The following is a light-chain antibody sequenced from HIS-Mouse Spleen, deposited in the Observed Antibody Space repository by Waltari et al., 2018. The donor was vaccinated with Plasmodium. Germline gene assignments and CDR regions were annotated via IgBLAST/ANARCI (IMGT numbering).Light chain of an antibody. CDR1: SSDVGGYTY. V-gene: IGLV2-8*01. J-gene: IGLJ2*01. CDR3: SSYAGSNNLV. Sequence: QSALTQPPSASGSPGQSVTISCTGTSSDVGGYTYVSWYQQHPGKAPKLMVYEVSKGPSGVPGRCSGSKSGNTASLTVSGLQAEDEADYYCSSYAGSNNLVFGGGTKLTVL. CDR2: EVS.